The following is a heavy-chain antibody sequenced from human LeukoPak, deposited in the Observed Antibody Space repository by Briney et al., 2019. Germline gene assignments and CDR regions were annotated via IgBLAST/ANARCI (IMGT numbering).Heavy chain of an antibody. J-gene: IGHJ4*02. D-gene: IGHD1-7*01. CDR2: FDPEDGET. V-gene: IGHV1-24*01. CDR1: GYTLTELS. Sequence: ASVKVSCKVSGYTLTELSMHWVRQAPGKGLEWMGGFDPEDGETIYAQKFQGRVTMTEDTSTDTAYMELSSLRSEDTAVYYCATGLFYRDWNSLDYWGQGTLVTVSS. CDR3: ATGLFYRDWNSLDY.